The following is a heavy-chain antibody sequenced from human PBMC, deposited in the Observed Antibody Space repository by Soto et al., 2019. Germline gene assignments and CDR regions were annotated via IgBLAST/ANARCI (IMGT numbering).Heavy chain of an antibody. V-gene: IGHV4-39*01. CDR3: ARIVGIGAADYYYYGMDV. J-gene: IGHJ6*02. Sequence: PSETLSLTCTVSGGSISSSSYYWGWIRQPPGKGLEWIGSIYYSGSTYYNPSLKSRVTISVDTSKNQFSLKLSSVTAADTAVYYCARIVGIGAADYYYYGMDVWGQGTTVTVSS. D-gene: IGHD6-13*01. CDR1: GGSISSSSYY. CDR2: IYYSGST.